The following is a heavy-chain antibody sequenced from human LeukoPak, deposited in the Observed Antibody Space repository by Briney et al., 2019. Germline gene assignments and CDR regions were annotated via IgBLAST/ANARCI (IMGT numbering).Heavy chain of an antibody. Sequence: PGGSLRLSCAASGFTFSSYSMNWVRQAPGKGLEWVSSISSSSSYIYYADSVKGRFTISRDNAKNSLYLQMNSLRAEDTAVYYCLGYCSSTSCYGDSYYYMDVWGKGTTVTVSS. CDR1: GFTFSSYS. CDR2: ISSSSSYI. V-gene: IGHV3-21*01. CDR3: LGYCSSTSCYGDSYYYMDV. J-gene: IGHJ6*03. D-gene: IGHD2-2*01.